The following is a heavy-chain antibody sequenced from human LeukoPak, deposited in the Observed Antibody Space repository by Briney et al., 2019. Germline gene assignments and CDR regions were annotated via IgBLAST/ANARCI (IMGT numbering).Heavy chain of an antibody. D-gene: IGHD2-15*01. J-gene: IGHJ4*02. CDR1: GYTFSGYY. Sequence: ASVKVSRNASGYTFSGYYMHWVRQAPGQGLEWMGWINPNSGGPNYAQKFQGRVTMTRDTSISTAYMELSRLRSDDTAVYYCARSSPVVVAATIDYWGQGTLVTVSS. CDR3: ARSSPVVVAATIDY. V-gene: IGHV1-2*02. CDR2: INPNSGGP.